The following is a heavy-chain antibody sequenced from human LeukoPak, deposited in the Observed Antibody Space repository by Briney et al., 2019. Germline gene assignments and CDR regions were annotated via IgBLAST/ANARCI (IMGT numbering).Heavy chain of an antibody. J-gene: IGHJ4*02. V-gene: IGHV1-2*02. CDR3: AREYSGSDSGGYFDY. Sequence: GASVKVSCKASGYTFTGYYMHWVRQAPGQGLEGMGWINPNSGRTNYAQKFQGRVTMTRDTSISTAYMELSRLRSDDTAVYYCAREYSGSDSGGYFDYWGQGTLVTVSS. CDR1: GYTFTGYY. CDR2: INPNSGRT. D-gene: IGHD5-12*01.